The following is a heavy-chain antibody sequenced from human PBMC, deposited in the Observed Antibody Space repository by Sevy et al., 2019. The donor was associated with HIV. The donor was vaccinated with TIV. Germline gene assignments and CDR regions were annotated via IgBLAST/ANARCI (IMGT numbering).Heavy chain of an antibody. Sequence: GGSLRLSCAASGFTFSNYWMTWVRQAPGKGLEWVANIKRDGSERYYVASVKGRFTISRDNAKNSLYLRMNSLRADATAVYYCARDCSSTTCLWGLDVWGQGTTVTVSS. D-gene: IGHD2-2*01. V-gene: IGHV3-7*03. J-gene: IGHJ6*02. CDR1: GFTFSNYW. CDR3: ARDCSSTTCLWGLDV. CDR2: IKRDGSER.